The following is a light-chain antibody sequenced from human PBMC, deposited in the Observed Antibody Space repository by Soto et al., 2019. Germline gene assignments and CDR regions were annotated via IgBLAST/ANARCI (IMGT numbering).Light chain of an antibody. Sequence: NVFAQAPSTPSFSPGESVTPSCRASQSLSSGYLAWYQQQFGKAPRLLIYDASRRATGIPERLSGSGSGTDFTLTIKRLEPEDFAVYYCQQYGSSPTFGLGTKVDIK. J-gene: IGKJ1*01. V-gene: IGKV3-20*01. CDR2: DAS. CDR3: QQYGSSPT. CDR1: QSLSSGY.